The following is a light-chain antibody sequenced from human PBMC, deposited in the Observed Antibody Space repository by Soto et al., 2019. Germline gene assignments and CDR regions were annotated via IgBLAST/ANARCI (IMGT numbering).Light chain of an antibody. V-gene: IGKV3-15*01. Sequence: EIVMTQSSATLSVSPGERATLSCRASQSVRSNLAWYQQKPGQAPRLLIYGASTRATGIPARFSGSGSGTEFTLTINSLQSEDFAVYYCQQYNNWPLTFGGGTKVEIK. CDR3: QQYNNWPLT. CDR1: QSVRSN. CDR2: GAS. J-gene: IGKJ4*01.